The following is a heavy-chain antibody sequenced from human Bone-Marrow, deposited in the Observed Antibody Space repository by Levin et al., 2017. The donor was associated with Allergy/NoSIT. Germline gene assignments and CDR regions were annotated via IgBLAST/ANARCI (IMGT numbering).Heavy chain of an antibody. J-gene: IGHJ4*02. CDR3: ARGRRYPSD. CDR2: VSFSGST. D-gene: IGHD2-15*01. CDR1: GGSFSGYF. V-gene: IGHV4-34*01. Sequence: SQTLSLTCGVNGGSFSGYFWSWIRRPPGQGLEWIGEVSFSGSTDYNPSLKSRVTISLDTSKNHFFLRLNSVTAADTAVYFCARGRRYPSDWGQGTLVTVSS.